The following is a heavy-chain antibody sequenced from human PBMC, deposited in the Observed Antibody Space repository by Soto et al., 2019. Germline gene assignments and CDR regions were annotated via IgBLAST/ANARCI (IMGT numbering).Heavy chain of an antibody. D-gene: IGHD6-13*01. Sequence: SGITLVNPTQTLMLTFTFSGFSLSLGGVGVGWIRQPPGKALEWLALIYWDEDKRYSPSRKSRLTITKDTSKNHVVITMTNIDPVDTATYYCAHNASSSWYDDFDYWGQGTLVTVSS. CDR2: IYWDEDK. V-gene: IGHV2-5*02. CDR1: GFSLSLGGVG. J-gene: IGHJ4*02. CDR3: AHNASSSWYDDFDY.